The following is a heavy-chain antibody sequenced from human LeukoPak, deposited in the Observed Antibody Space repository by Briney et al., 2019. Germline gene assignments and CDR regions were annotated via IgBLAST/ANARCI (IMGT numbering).Heavy chain of an antibody. V-gene: IGHV3-23*01. D-gene: IGHD6-19*01. CDR1: GFTFNSYA. CDR3: GKTTTGYSSGRYPGWPVDY. CDR2: IFGSGGSA. J-gene: IGHJ4*02. Sequence: GGSLRLSCAASGFTFNSYAMYWVRQAPGKGLEWVSGIFGSGGSAHYGDPVKGRFTISRDNSKNTVYLQMDSLRVEDTAVYYCGKTTTGYSSGRYPGWPVDYWGQGTLVTVSS.